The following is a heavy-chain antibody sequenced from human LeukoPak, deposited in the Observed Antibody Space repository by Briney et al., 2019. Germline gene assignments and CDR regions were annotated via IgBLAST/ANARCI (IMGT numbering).Heavy chain of an antibody. CDR1: GFTFSSYA. J-gene: IGHJ4*02. CDR2: ISYDGSNK. Sequence: GGSLRLSCAASGFTFSSYAMHWVRQAPGKGLEWVAVISYDGSNKYYADSVKGRFTISRDNSKNTLYLQMNSLRAEDTAVYYCARGRKYTSGYRVTELGSGYSDYWGQGTLVTVPS. V-gene: IGHV3-30*04. CDR3: ARGRKYTSGYRVTELGSGYSDY. D-gene: IGHD5-18*01.